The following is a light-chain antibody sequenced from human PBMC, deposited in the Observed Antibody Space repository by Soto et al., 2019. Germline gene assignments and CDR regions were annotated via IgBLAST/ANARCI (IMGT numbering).Light chain of an antibody. CDR3: QQYNTDSWT. Sequence: IQMTQSPSSLSASVGDRVTITCRASQGISNYLAWYQQKPGKVPRLLIYDASTLESGVPSRFSGSGSGTEFTLTISSLQPDDFGNYYCQQYNTDSWTFGQGTKVDIK. J-gene: IGKJ1*01. CDR2: DAS. V-gene: IGKV1-13*02. CDR1: QGISNY.